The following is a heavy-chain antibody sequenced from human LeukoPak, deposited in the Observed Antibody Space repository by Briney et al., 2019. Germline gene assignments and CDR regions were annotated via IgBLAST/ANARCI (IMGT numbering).Heavy chain of an antibody. J-gene: IGHJ5*02. CDR2: INHSGST. D-gene: IGHD1-1*01. CDR3: AVTWNADRTFAP. V-gene: IGHV4-34*01. Sequence: PSETLSLTCAVYGGSFSGYYWSWIRQPPGKGLEWIGEINHSGSTNYNPSLKSRVTISLDTSKNQFSLKLSSVTAADTAVYYCAVTWNADRTFAPWGQGILVTVS. CDR1: GGSFSGYY.